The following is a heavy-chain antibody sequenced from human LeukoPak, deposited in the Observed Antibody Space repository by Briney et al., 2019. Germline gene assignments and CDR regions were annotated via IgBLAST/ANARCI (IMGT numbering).Heavy chain of an antibody. J-gene: IGHJ4*02. CDR1: GFTFSSYA. Sequence: GGSLRLSSAASGFTFSSYAMHWVRQAPGKGLEWVAVISYDGSNKYYADSVKGRFTISRDNSKNTLYLQMNSLRAEDTAVYYCARDRCSSTSCYRGYFDYWGQGTLVTVSS. V-gene: IGHV3-30*04. D-gene: IGHD2-2*01. CDR3: ARDRCSSTSCYRGYFDY. CDR2: ISYDGSNK.